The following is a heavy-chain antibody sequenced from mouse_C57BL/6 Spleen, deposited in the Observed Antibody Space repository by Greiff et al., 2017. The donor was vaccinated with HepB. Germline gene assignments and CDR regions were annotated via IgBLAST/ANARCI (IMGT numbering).Heavy chain of an antibody. CDR1: GYTFTSYW. V-gene: IGHV1-53*01. Sequence: VQLQQPGTELVKPGASVKLSCKASGYTFTSYWMHWVKQRPGQGLEWIGNINPSNGGTNYNEKFKSKATLTVDKSSSTAYMQLSSLTSEDSAVYYCARVITTVVAKYFDVWGTGTTVTVSS. CDR2: INPSNGGT. J-gene: IGHJ1*03. CDR3: ARVITTVVAKYFDV. D-gene: IGHD1-1*01.